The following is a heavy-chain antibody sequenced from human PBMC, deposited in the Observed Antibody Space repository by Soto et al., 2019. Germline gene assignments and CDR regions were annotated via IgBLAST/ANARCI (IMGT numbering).Heavy chain of an antibody. D-gene: IGHD3-22*01. CDR3: AKGPYYDKVRVKYYGMDV. V-gene: IGHV3-23*01. Sequence: PGGSLRLSCAASGFTFSSYAMSWVRQAPGKGLEWVSAISGSGGSTYYADSVKGRFTISRDNSKNTLYLQMNSLRAEDTAVYYCAKGPYYDKVRVKYYGMDVWGQGTTVTVSS. J-gene: IGHJ6*02. CDR2: ISGSGGST. CDR1: GFTFSSYA.